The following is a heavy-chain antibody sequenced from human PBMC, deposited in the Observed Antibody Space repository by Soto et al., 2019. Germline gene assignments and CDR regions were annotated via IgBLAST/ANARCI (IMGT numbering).Heavy chain of an antibody. V-gene: IGHV4-31*03. CDR1: GGSISSGGYY. Sequence: QVQLQESGPGLVKPSQTLSLTCTVSGGSISSGGYYWSWIRQHPGKGLEWIGYIYYSGSTYYNPSLKSRVTISVDTSKNQFSLKLSSVTAADMAVYYCARADDSSGYYSFDIWGQGTMVTVSP. CDR2: IYYSGST. J-gene: IGHJ3*02. D-gene: IGHD3-22*01. CDR3: ARADDSSGYYSFDI.